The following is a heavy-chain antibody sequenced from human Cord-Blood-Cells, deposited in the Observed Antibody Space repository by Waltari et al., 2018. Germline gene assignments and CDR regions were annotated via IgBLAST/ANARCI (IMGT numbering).Heavy chain of an antibody. V-gene: IGHV3-23*01. D-gene: IGHD3-10*01. J-gene: IGHJ4*02. CDR1: GFTFSRYA. Sequence: EVQLLESGGGLVQPGGSLRLSCAASGFTFSRYALSWVRQAPGKGLEWVSAISGSGGSTYYADSVKGRFTISRDNSKNTLYLQMNSLRAEDTAVYYCAKDKPFGGNFDYWGQGTLVTVSS. CDR2: ISGSGGST. CDR3: AKDKPFGGNFDY.